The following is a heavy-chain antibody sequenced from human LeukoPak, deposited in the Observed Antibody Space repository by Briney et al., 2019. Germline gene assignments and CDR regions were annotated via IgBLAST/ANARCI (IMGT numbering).Heavy chain of an antibody. CDR3: ARGRGSTSRY. CDR2: ISTYNGNA. CDR1: GYTFTSYG. V-gene: IGHV1-18*01. Sequence: ASVKVSCKASGYTFTSYGITWVRQAPGQGLEWMGWISTYNGNANYAQNLQGRVSMTTDTSTSTAYMELRSLRSDDTAVYYCARGRGSTSRYWGQGTLVTVSS. J-gene: IGHJ4*02. D-gene: IGHD5-12*01.